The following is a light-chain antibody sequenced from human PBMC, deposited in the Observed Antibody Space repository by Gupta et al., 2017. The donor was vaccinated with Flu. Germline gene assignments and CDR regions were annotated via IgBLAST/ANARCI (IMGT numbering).Light chain of an antibody. Sequence: DIQLTQSPSFLSASLGDRVTITCRASQGISSYLAWYQLKPGKAPKLLIYAASTLQSGVPSRFSGSGSGTEFTLTISSLQPEDFASYYCQQLNNFPLTFGGGTKVEIK. CDR1: QGISSY. J-gene: IGKJ4*01. CDR2: AAS. CDR3: QQLNNFPLT. V-gene: IGKV1-9*01.